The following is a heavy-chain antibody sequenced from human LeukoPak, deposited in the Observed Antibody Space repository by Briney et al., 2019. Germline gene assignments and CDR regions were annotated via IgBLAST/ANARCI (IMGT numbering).Heavy chain of an antibody. V-gene: IGHV4-59*08. CDR1: GGSINNYY. D-gene: IGHD3-22*01. CDR2: IYYTGST. Sequence: SETLSLTCTVSGGSINNYYWSWVRQPPGKGLEWIGYIYYTGSTNYNPSLKSRVTISVDTSTNQFSLKMKSVTAADTAVYYCAKHSFDSGGYFDEWGQGTLVTVSS. J-gene: IGHJ4*02. CDR3: AKHSFDSGGYFDE.